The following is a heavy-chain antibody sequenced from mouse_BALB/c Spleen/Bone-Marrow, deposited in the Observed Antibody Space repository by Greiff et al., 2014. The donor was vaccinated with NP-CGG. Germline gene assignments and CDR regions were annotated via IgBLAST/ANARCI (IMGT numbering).Heavy chain of an antibody. D-gene: IGHD2-1*01. Sequence: VQLQQSXAELVKPGASVKLSCTASGFTFTSYWIQWVKQRPGQGLGWIGEIFPGTGTTYYTEKFKGKATLTIDTSSNTAHRQLSSLTSEDSAGYCDARRKGNSEAMDYWGQGTSVTVSS. CDR2: IFPGTGTT. J-gene: IGHJ4*01. CDR3: ARRKGNSEAMDY. V-gene: IGHV1S132*01. CDR1: GFTFTSYW.